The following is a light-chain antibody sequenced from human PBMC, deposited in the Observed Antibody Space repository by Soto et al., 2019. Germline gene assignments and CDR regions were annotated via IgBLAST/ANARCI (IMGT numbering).Light chain of an antibody. CDR2: LGS. CDR1: QSLLHSNGYDY. V-gene: IGKV2-28*01. Sequence: IVMTQSPLSLPVPPGEPASISCRTSQSLLHSNGYDYLDWYLQKPGQSPQLLIYLGSNRASGVPDRFSGSGSGTDFTLKISRVEAEDVGVYYCMQALQTLFGQGTRLEIK. J-gene: IGKJ5*01. CDR3: MQALQTL.